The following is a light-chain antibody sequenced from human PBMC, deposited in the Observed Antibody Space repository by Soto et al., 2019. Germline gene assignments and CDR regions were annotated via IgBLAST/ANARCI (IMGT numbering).Light chain of an antibody. CDR3: QSYDSSLGVV. CDR1: SSNIGAGYD. CDR2: GNS. V-gene: IGLV1-40*01. Sequence: QPVLTQPPSVSGAPGQRVTISCTGSSSNIGAGYDVHWYQQLPGTAPKLLIYGNSNRPSGVPDRFSGSKSGTSASLAITGLQAEDEADYYCQSYDSSLGVVFGGGTKRTVL. J-gene: IGLJ2*01.